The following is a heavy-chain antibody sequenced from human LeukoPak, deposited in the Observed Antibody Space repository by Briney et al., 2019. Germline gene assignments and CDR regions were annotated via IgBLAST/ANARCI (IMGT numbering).Heavy chain of an antibody. V-gene: IGHV4-59*02. Sequence: SETLSLTCTVSGATVSNYYWSWIRQPPGKGAEWIGSFSYSGSTNYNPSLKSRVTISVDTSKNQFSLKLSSVTAADTAVYYCARGPLDSGYTYFDYWGQGTLVSVAS. CDR1: GATVSNYY. J-gene: IGHJ4*02. CDR3: ARGPLDSGYTYFDY. D-gene: IGHD5-12*01. CDR2: FSYSGST.